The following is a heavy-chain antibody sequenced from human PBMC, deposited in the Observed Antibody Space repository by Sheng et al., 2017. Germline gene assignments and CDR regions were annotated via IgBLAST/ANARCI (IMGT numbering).Heavy chain of an antibody. CDR3: ARGIQYQLLSPSFDP. J-gene: IGHJ5*02. D-gene: IGHD2-2*01. CDR2: IIPILGIA. V-gene: IGHV1-69*10. Sequence: QVQLVQSGAEVKKPGSSVKVSCKASGGTFSSYAISWVRQAPGQGLEWMGGIIPILGIANYAQKFQGRVTITADKSTSTAYMELSSLRSEDTAVYYCARGIQYQLLSPSFDPWGQGTLVTVSS. CDR1: GGTFSSYA.